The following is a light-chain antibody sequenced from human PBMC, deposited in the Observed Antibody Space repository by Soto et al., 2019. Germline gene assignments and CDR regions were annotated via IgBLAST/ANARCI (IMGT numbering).Light chain of an antibody. V-gene: IGLV2-14*01. J-gene: IGLJ1*01. Sequence: QSALTQPASVSGSPGQSITISCTGTSSDVGSYNYVSWYQQHPGKAPKLMIYEVSDRPSGISSRFSGFKSGNTASLTISGLQTEDDADYYCSSYTSSSTLFGTGTKLTVL. CDR3: SSYTSSSTL. CDR2: EVS. CDR1: SSDVGSYNY.